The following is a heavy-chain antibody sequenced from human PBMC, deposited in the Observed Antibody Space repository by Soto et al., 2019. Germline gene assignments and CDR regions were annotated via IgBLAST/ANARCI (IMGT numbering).Heavy chain of an antibody. V-gene: IGHV3-33*01. J-gene: IGHJ6*02. CDR3: ARSWASSGWPNEGVYYYYGMDV. D-gene: IGHD6-19*01. CDR1: GFTFSSYG. Sequence: HPGGSLRLSCAASGFTFSSYGMHWVRQAPGKGLEWVAVIWYDGSNKYYADSVKGRFTISRDNSKNTLYLQMNSLRAEDTAVYYCARSWASSGWPNEGVYYYYGMDVWGQATTVTVSS. CDR2: IWYDGSNK.